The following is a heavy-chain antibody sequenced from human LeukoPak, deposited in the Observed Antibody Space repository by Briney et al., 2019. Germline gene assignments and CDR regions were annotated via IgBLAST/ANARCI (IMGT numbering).Heavy chain of an antibody. V-gene: IGHV3-30*18. Sequence: GGSLRLSCAASGFTFSSYGMHWVRQAPGKGLEWVAVIPYDGSNKYYADSVKGRFTISRDNSKNTLYLQMNSLRAEDTAVYYCAKGNSGSYYGTTYFDYWGQGTLVTVSS. CDR2: IPYDGSNK. D-gene: IGHD1-26*01. J-gene: IGHJ4*02. CDR3: AKGNSGSYYGTTYFDY. CDR1: GFTFSSYG.